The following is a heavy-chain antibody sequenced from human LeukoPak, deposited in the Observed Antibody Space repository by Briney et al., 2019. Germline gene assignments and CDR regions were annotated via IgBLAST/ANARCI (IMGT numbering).Heavy chain of an antibody. J-gene: IGHJ4*02. Sequence: PGGSLRLSCAASGFTFSSYAMHWVRQAPGKGLEWVAVISYDGSNKYYADSVKGRFTISRDNSKNTLYLQMNSLRAEDTAVYYCARSDSSGWCVWGQGTLVTVSS. D-gene: IGHD6-19*01. CDR1: GFTFSSYA. V-gene: IGHV3-30*04. CDR3: ARSDSSGWCV. CDR2: ISYDGSNK.